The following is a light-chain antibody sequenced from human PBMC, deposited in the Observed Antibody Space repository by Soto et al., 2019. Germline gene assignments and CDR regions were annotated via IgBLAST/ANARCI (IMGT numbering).Light chain of an antibody. CDR2: GAS. V-gene: IGKV3-20*01. CDR3: QQYGSSST. J-gene: IGKJ1*01. Sequence: EIVLTQSPGTLSLSQGERATLSCRASQSVSSSYLAWYQQKPGQAPRLLIYGASSRATGIPDRFSGSGSGTDFTLTISRLEPEDFAVYYCQQYGSSSTFGQGTKVEIK. CDR1: QSVSSSY.